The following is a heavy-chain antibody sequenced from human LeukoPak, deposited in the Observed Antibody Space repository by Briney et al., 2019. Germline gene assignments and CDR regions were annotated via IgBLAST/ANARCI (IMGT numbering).Heavy chain of an antibody. CDR1: GGSFSGYY. D-gene: IGHD4-17*01. CDR3: AGRTTVTTIDY. J-gene: IGHJ4*02. CDR2: INHSGST. Sequence: PSETLSLTCAVYGGSFSGYYWSWIRQPPGKGLEWIGEINHSGSTNYNPSLKSRVTISVDTSKNQFPLKLSSVTAADAAVYYCAGRTTVTTIDYWGQGTLVTVSS. V-gene: IGHV4-34*01.